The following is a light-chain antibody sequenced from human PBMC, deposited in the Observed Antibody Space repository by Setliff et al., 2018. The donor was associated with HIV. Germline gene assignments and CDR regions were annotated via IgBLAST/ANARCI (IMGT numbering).Light chain of an antibody. V-gene: IGLV2-14*03. CDR3: KSYTGSSPLYV. J-gene: IGLJ1*01. CDR1: NSDVGGYNY. CDR2: DVS. Sequence: QSALAQPASVSGTPGQSITISCIGTNSDVGGYNYVSWYQQHPSKAPKLLIYDVSDRPSGVSRRFSGSKSGNTASLTISGLQAEDEADYYCKSYTGSSPLYVFGSGTKV.